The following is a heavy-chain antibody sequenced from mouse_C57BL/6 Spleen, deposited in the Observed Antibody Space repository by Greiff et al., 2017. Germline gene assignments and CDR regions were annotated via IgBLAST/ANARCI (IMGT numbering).Heavy chain of an antibody. Sequence: VQLQQSGTVLARPGASVKMSCKTSGYTFTSYWMHWVKQRPGQGLEWIGAIYPGNSDTSYNQKFKGKAKLTAVTSASTAYMELSSLTNEDSAVYYCTRERLYDYDYYFDYWVQGTTLTVSS. D-gene: IGHD2-4*01. CDR1: GYTFTSYW. CDR2: IYPGNSDT. V-gene: IGHV1-5*01. J-gene: IGHJ2*01. CDR3: TRERLYDYDYYFDY.